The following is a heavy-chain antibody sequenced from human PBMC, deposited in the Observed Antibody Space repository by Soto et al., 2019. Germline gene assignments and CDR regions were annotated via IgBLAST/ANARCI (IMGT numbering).Heavy chain of an antibody. CDR1: GFTFSSYG. D-gene: IGHD6-19*01. CDR2: ISYDGSNK. Sequence: QVQLVESGGVVVQPGRSLRLSCAASGFTFSSYGMNWVRQAPGKGLEWVAVISYDGSNKYYADSVKGRFTISRDNSKNTLYLQMNSLRAEDTAVYYCARWRIAVAGYFDYWGQGTLVTVSS. V-gene: IGHV3-30*03. CDR3: ARWRIAVAGYFDY. J-gene: IGHJ4*02.